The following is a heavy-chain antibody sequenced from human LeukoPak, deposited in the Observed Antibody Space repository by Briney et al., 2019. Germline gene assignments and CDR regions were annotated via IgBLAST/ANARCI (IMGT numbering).Heavy chain of an antibody. D-gene: IGHD3-3*01. CDR2: ISPNSGGT. CDR1: GYTFTGYY. V-gene: IGHV1-2*02. Sequence: ASVKVSCKASGYTFTGYYMHWVRQAPGQGLEWMGWISPNSGGTNYAQKFQGRVTMTRDTSISTAYMELSRLRSDDTAVYYCAREGAIFGVVIMRAFDIWGQGTMVTVSS. J-gene: IGHJ3*02. CDR3: AREGAIFGVVIMRAFDI.